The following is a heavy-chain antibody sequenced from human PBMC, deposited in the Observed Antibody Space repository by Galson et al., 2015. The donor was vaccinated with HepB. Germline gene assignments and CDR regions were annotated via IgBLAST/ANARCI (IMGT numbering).Heavy chain of an antibody. CDR1: GFTFSSYG. J-gene: IGHJ3*02. V-gene: IGHV3-33*01. D-gene: IGHD3-3*02. CDR3: VRMDRIFDAFDI. Sequence: SLRLSCAASGFTFSSYGMHWVRQAPGKGLEWVAIIWYDGSNTSYADSVKGRFTISRDNSKNTLSLQMNSLRAGDTAVYYCVRMDRIFDAFDIWGQGTMVTVSS. CDR2: IWYDGSNT.